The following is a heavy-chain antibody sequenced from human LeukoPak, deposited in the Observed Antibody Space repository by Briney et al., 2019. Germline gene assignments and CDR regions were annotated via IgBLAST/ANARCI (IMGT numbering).Heavy chain of an antibody. Sequence: PSETLSLTCTVSGGSISSSSYYWGWIRQPPGKGLEWIGSIYYSGSTYYNPSLKSRVTISVDTSKNQFSLKLSSVTAADTAVYYCARVTAYDGSGYYKYYFDHWGQGTLVTVSS. V-gene: IGHV4-39*01. CDR3: ARVTAYDGSGYYKYYFDH. D-gene: IGHD3-22*01. CDR1: GGSISSSSYY. CDR2: IYYSGST. J-gene: IGHJ4*02.